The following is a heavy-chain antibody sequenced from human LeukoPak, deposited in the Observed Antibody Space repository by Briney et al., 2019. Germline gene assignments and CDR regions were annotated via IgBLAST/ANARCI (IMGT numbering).Heavy chain of an antibody. CDR3: ASGYYGDYVDS. Sequence: ASVKVSCKASGYTFTGYYMHWVRQAPGQGLEWMGWINPNSGGTNYAQNFQGRVTMTRNTSIRAAYIELSRLRSDDTAVYYCASGYYGDYVDSWGQGTLVTVSS. V-gene: IGHV1-2*02. CDR1: GYTFTGYY. D-gene: IGHD4-17*01. J-gene: IGHJ4*02. CDR2: INPNSGGT.